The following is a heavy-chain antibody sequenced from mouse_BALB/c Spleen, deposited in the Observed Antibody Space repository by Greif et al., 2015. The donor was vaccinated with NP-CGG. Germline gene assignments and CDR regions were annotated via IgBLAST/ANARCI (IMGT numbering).Heavy chain of an antibody. CDR1: GYTFTSYV. V-gene: IGHV1-14*01. CDR2: INPYSDGT. J-gene: IGHJ4*01. Sequence: VQLQQSGPELVKPGASVKMSCKASGYTFTSYVMHWVKQKPGQGLEWIGYINPYSDGTKYNEKFKGKATLTSDKSSSTAYMELSSLTSEDSAVYYCAIGAGYYAMDYWGQGTSVTVSS. D-gene: IGHD3-1*01. CDR3: AIGAGYYAMDY.